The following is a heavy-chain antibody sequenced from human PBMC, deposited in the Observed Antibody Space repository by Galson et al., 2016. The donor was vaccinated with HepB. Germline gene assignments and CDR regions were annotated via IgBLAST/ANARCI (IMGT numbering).Heavy chain of an antibody. J-gene: IGHJ5*02. Sequence: SLRLSCAASGFILSAYAMHWVRQAPGTGLECVSATSGNADITHYVDSVKGRFTTSKDFSKSTLYLQMSSLRVEDTAVYYCVRVINGSYYTWGQGTLVTVSS. V-gene: IGHV3-64D*06. D-gene: IGHD1-26*01. CDR1: GFILSAYA. CDR2: TSGNADIT. CDR3: VRVINGSYYT.